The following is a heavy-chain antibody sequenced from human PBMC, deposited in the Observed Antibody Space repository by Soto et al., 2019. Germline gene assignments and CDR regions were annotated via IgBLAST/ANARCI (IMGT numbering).Heavy chain of an antibody. J-gene: IGHJ6*02. CDR2: INPNSGGT. D-gene: IGHD3-3*01. Sequence: ASVKVSCKASGYTFTGYYMHWVRQAPGQGLEWMGWINPNSGGTNYAQKFQGRVTMTRDTSISTAYMELSRLRSDDTAVYYCARDPSITIFGVATEAPNYYYYGMDVWGQGTTVTVSS. CDR3: ARDPSITIFGVATEAPNYYYYGMDV. V-gene: IGHV1-2*02. CDR1: GYTFTGYY.